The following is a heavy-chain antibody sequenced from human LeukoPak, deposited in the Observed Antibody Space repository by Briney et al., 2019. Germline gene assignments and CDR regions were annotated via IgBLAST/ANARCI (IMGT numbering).Heavy chain of an antibody. V-gene: IGHV4-34*01. D-gene: IGHD3-22*01. J-gene: IGHJ3*02. CDR3: ARGPGMIVVVIGAFDI. CDR1: GGYFSGYY. Sequence: SETLSLTCAVSGGYFSGYYWSWIRQPPGKGLEWIGEINHSGSTNYNPSLKSRVTISVDTSKNQFSLKLSSVTAADTAVYYCARGPGMIVVVIGAFDIWGQGTMVTVSS. CDR2: INHSGST.